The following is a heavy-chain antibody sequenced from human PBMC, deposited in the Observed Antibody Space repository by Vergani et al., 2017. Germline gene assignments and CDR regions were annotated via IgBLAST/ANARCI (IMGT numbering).Heavy chain of an antibody. J-gene: IGHJ4*02. CDR1: GGTFSSYA. Sequence: QVQLVQSGAEVKKPGSSVKVSCKASGGTFSSYAISWVRQAPGQGLEWMGGIIPIFGIANYAQKFQGRVTITADKSTSTAYMELSSLRSEDTAVYYCARDQVGGSGSYYPHGFDYWGQGTLVTVSS. CDR3: ARDQVGGSGSYYPHGFDY. V-gene: IGHV1-69*17. CDR2: IIPIFGIA. D-gene: IGHD3-10*01.